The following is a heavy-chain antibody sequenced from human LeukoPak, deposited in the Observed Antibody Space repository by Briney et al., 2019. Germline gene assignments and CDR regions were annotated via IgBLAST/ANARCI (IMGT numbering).Heavy chain of an antibody. V-gene: IGHV3-21*01. J-gene: IGHJ4*02. CDR3: ARGGSSGHYLDY. CDR2: ISSSSSYI. CDR1: GFTFSSYS. D-gene: IGHD3-22*01. Sequence: PGGSLRLSCAASGFTFSSYSMNWVRQAPGKGLEWVSSISSSSSYIYYADSVKGRFTISRDNAKNSLYLQMNSLRAEDTAVYYCARGGSSGHYLDYWGQGTLVTVSS.